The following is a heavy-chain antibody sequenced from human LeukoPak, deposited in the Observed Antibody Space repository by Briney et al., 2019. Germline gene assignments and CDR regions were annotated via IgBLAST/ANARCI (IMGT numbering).Heavy chain of an antibody. D-gene: IGHD3-22*01. CDR1: GGSISSSSYY. V-gene: IGHV4-39*07. CDR3: ARARENVPYYYDSSGSSPPDY. J-gene: IGHJ4*02. Sequence: PSETLSLTCTVSGGSISSSSYYWGWIRQPPGKGLEWIGSIYYSGSTYYNPSLKSRVTISVDTSKNQFSLKLSSVTAADTAVYYCARARENVPYYYDSSGSSPPDYWGQGTLVTVSS. CDR2: IYYSGST.